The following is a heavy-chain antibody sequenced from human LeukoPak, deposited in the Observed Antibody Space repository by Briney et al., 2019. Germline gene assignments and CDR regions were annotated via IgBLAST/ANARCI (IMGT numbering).Heavy chain of an antibody. D-gene: IGHD3-22*01. CDR3: ASPNYDSSGYAYYYYGMDV. CDR2: IIPILGIA. Sequence: ASVKASCKASGGTFSSYAISWVRQAPGQGLEWMGRIIPILGIANYAQKFQGRVTITADKSTSTAYMELSSLRSEDTAVYYCASPNYDSSGYAYYYYGMDVWGQGTTVTVSS. V-gene: IGHV1-69*04. CDR1: GGTFSSYA. J-gene: IGHJ6*02.